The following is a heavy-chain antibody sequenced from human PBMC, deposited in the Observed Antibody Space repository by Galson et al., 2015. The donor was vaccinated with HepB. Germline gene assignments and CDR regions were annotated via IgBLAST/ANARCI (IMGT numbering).Heavy chain of an antibody. V-gene: IGHV3-74*01. CDR3: ARDETVLRHFDWLSN. CDR1: GFTFSSYW. J-gene: IGHJ4*02. Sequence: SLRLSCAASGFTFSSYWMHWVCQAPGKGLVWVSRINRDGSSTTYADSVKGRFTVSRDNAKNTLYLQMNSLRAEDTAVYYCARDETVLRHFDWLSNWGQGTLVTVSS. CDR2: INRDGSST. D-gene: IGHD3-9*01.